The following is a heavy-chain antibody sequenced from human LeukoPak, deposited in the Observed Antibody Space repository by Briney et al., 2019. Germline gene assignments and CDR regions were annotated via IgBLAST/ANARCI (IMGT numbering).Heavy chain of an antibody. J-gene: IGHJ3*02. D-gene: IGHD3-9*01. CDR3: ARGYFDDVYAFDI. CDR2: INHSGST. V-gene: IGHV4-34*01. CDR1: GGSFSGYY. Sequence: SETLTLTCAVYGGSFSGYYWSWIRQPPGKGLEWIGEINHSGSTNYNPSLKSRVTISVETSKNQFSLKLSSVTAADTAVYYCARGYFDDVYAFDIWGQGTMVTVSS.